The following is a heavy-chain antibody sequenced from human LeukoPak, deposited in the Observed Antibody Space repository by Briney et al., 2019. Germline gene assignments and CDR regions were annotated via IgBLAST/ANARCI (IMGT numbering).Heavy chain of an antibody. D-gene: IGHD4/OR15-4a*01. CDR2: INLEGSQK. V-gene: IGHV3-7*01. CDR3: ARDVDYANPRHDY. CDR1: GFPLSSYA. Sequence: GSLRLSCAASGFPLSSYAMSWVRQAPGKGLEWVANINLEGSQKYYVDSLKGRFTISRDNANNLLYLQMNSLRAEDTAVYYCARDVDYANPRHDYWGQGTLVTVSS. J-gene: IGHJ4*02.